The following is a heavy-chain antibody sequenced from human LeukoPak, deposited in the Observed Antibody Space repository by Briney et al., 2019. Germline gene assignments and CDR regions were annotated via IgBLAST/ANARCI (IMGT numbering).Heavy chain of an antibody. CDR1: GGSISSSHYY. CDR2: IYTTGST. V-gene: IGHV4-61*09. CDR3: ARYQNWGSWYYFHY. D-gene: IGHD7-27*01. Sequence: SQTLSLTCSVSGGSISSSHYYWSWIRQPAGKGLEWIGHIYTTGSTSYNPSLKSRVTISGDTSKNQFSLKLSSVTATDTAVYYCARYQNWGSWYYFHYWGQGTLVTVSS. J-gene: IGHJ4*02.